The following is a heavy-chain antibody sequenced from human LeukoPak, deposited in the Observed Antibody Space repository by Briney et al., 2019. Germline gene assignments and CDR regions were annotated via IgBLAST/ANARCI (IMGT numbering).Heavy chain of an antibody. V-gene: IGHV1-69*04. J-gene: IGHJ4*02. CDR1: GGTFSSYA. CDR3: ARAIMTTVTTGISGY. CDR2: IIPILGIA. D-gene: IGHD4-17*01. Sequence: ASVKVSCKASGGTFSSYAISWVRQAPGQGLEWMGRIIPILGIANYAQKFQGRVTMTRDTSTSTVYMELSSLRSEDTAVYYCARAIMTTVTTGISGYWGQGTLVTVSS.